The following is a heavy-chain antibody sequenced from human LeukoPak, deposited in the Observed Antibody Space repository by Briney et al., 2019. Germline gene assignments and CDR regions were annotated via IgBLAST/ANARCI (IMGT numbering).Heavy chain of an antibody. CDR2: INPNSGGT. D-gene: IGHD3-10*02. Sequence: ASVKVSCKASGYTFTGYYMHWVRQAPGQGLEWMGWINPNSGGTNYAQKFQGRVTMTRDTSISTAYIELSRLRSDDTAVYYCARKQCSGSYCIYDYWGQGTLVTVSS. CDR3: ARKQCSGSYCIYDY. CDR1: GYTFTGYY. J-gene: IGHJ4*02. V-gene: IGHV1-2*02.